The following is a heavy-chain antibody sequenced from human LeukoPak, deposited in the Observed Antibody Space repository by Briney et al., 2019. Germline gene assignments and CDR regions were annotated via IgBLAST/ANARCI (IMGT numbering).Heavy chain of an antibody. D-gene: IGHD6-6*01. CDR1: GFTFSSYG. Sequence: PGGSLRHTCAASGFTFSSYGMTWVRQAPGKGLEWVSSISGSGDSTYYADSVKGRFTISRDNSRNTLFLQMNSLRAEDTAVYYCAREGNDMWQLTDYFDYWGQGTLVTVSS. V-gene: IGHV3-23*01. CDR2: ISGSGDST. J-gene: IGHJ4*02. CDR3: AREGNDMWQLTDYFDY.